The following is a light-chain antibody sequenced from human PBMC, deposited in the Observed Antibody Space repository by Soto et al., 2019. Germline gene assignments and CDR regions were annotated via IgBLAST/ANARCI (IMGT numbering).Light chain of an antibody. CDR2: EVT. V-gene: IGLV2-14*01. Sequence: QSVLTQPASVSGSPGQSITISCAGTRSDIGLYNYVSWYHQPPGEAPKLLIYEVTNRPSGISHRFSGSKAGNTASLTISGLQGEDEGDYYCSSYAGSSNVFGTGTKVTVL. CDR3: SSYAGSSNV. CDR1: RSDIGLYNY. J-gene: IGLJ1*01.